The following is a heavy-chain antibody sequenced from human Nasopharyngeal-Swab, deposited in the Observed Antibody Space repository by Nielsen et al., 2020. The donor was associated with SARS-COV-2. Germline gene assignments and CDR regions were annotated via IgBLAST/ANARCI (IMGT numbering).Heavy chain of an antibody. J-gene: IGHJ4*02. CDR1: GFTFSSYA. CDR3: AKDQGRYYDSRNFDY. Sequence: GESLKISCAASGFTFSSYAMSWVRQAPGKGLEWVSAISGSGGSTYYVDSVKGRFTISRDNSKNTLYLQMNSLRAEDTAVYYCAKDQGRYYDSRNFDYWGQGTLVTVSS. D-gene: IGHD3-22*01. CDR2: ISGSGGST. V-gene: IGHV3-23*01.